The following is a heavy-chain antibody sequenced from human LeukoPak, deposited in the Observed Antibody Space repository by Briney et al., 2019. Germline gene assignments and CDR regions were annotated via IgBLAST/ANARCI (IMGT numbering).Heavy chain of an antibody. J-gene: IGHJ6*02. D-gene: IGHD3-10*01. V-gene: IGHV3-21*01. Sequence: PGGSLRLSCAASGFTFSSYSMNWVRQAPGKGLEWVSSISSSSSYIYYADSVKCRFTISRDNAKNSLYLQMNSLRAEDTAVYYCARVMPTDYYGSGGYYNPGLYGMDVWGQGTTVTVSS. CDR3: ARVMPTDYYGSGGYYNPGLYGMDV. CDR1: GFTFSSYS. CDR2: ISSSSSYI.